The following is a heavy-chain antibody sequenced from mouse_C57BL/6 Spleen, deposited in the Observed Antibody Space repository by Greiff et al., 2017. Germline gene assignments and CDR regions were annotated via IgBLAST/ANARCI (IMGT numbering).Heavy chain of an antibody. V-gene: IGHV5-15*01. D-gene: IGHD1-1*01. CDR2: ISNLAYSI. CDR1: GFTFSDCG. Sequence: EVQLVESGGGLVQPGGSLKLSCAASGFTFSDCGMAWVRQAPRKGPEWVAFISNLAYSIYYADTVTGRFTLSRENAKNTLYLEMSSLRSEDTAMYYCERQGRGSSHWYFDVWGTGTTVTVSS. J-gene: IGHJ1*03. CDR3: ERQGRGSSHWYFDV.